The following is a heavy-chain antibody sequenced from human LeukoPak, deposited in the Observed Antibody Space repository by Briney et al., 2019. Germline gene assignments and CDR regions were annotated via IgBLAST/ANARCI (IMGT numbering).Heavy chain of an antibody. V-gene: IGHV4-59*01. J-gene: IGHJ4*02. D-gene: IGHD2-21*02. Sequence: PSETLSLTCTVSGGSISSYYWSWIRQPPGKGLEWIGYISYSGSTNYNPSLKSRVTISLDTSKNQFSLKLSSVTAADTAVYYCARVACGGDCSIDYWGQGTLVTVSS. CDR1: GGSISSYY. CDR2: ISYSGST. CDR3: ARVACGGDCSIDY.